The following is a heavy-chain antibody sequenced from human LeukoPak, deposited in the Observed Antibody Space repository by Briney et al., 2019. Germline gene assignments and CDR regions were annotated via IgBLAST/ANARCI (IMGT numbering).Heavy chain of an antibody. J-gene: IGHJ1*01. CDR3: ARDQTYYVSSGYYYVTYLQH. Sequence: SDTLSLTCTVSGASISSSYCTWIRQSAGGGLEWIGRMSSGGSTTYNPSFKGRVTMSLDTSKRQFSLNLSSVTAADTAVYYCARDQTYYVSSGYYYVTYLQHWGQGILVTVSS. D-gene: IGHD3-22*01. V-gene: IGHV4-4*07. CDR2: MSSGGST. CDR1: GASISSSY.